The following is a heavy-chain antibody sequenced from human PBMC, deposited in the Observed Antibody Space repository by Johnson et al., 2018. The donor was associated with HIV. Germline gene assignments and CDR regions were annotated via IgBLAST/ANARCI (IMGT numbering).Heavy chain of an antibody. J-gene: IGHJ3*02. D-gene: IGHD3-10*01. CDR3: AKDWFRESLSAFDI. CDR1: EFTVSSNY. Sequence: VQLVESGGGLIQPGGSLRLSCAASEFTVSSNYMSWVRQAPGKGLEWVSVIYSGGRTFYADSVKGRFTISRDNSKNTLYLQMNSLRAEDTAVYYCAKDWFRESLSAFDIWGQGTMVTVSS. V-gene: IGHV3-66*03. CDR2: IYSGGRT.